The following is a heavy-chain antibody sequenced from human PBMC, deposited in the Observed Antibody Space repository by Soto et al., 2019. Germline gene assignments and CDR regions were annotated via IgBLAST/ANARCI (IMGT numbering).Heavy chain of an antibody. V-gene: IGHV1-8*01. Sequence: ASVKVSCKASGYTFTSYDINWVRQATGQGLEWMGWMNPNSGNTGYAQKFQGRVTMTRNTSISTANMELSSLRSEDTAVYYCARGVAAAGLYYYYYMDVWGKGTTVTVPS. CDR1: GYTFTSYD. CDR2: MNPNSGNT. CDR3: ARGVAAAGLYYYYYMDV. J-gene: IGHJ6*03. D-gene: IGHD6-13*01.